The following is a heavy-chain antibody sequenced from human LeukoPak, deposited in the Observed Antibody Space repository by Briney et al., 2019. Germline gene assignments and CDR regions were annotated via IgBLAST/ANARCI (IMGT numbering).Heavy chain of an antibody. J-gene: IGHJ3*02. CDR2: ISGSGTST. D-gene: IGHD5-12*01. CDR3: AKDFSGYDYNLYAFDI. CDR1: GFTFSSYA. Sequence: GGSLRLSCAASGFTFSSYAMSWVRQAPGKGLEWVSGISGSGTSTYYADSAKGRFTISRDKAKNTLYLQMNSLRAEDTAVYYCAKDFSGYDYNLYAFDIWGQGTMVTVSS. V-gene: IGHV3-23*01.